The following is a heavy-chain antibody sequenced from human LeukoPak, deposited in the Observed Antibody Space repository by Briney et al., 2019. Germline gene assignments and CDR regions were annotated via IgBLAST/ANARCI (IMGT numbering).Heavy chain of an antibody. D-gene: IGHD5-18*01. J-gene: IGHJ4*02. Sequence: GGSLRLSCAASGFTFSDYYMTWVRQAPGKGLEWVSSISTTSDYTTYADSVKGRFTISRDNAKNSLYLQMNSLRAEDTAVYYCARSPYSYGFAFDYWGQGTLVTVSS. V-gene: IGHV3-11*03. CDR1: GFTFSDYY. CDR2: ISTTSDYT. CDR3: ARSPYSYGFAFDY.